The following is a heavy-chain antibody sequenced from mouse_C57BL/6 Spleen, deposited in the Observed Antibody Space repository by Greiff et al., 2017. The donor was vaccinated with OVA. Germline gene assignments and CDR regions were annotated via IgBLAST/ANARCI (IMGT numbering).Heavy chain of an antibody. CDR1: GYTFTSYW. CDR3: APHYYGVYV. CDR2: IDPSDSYT. Sequence: QVQLQQPGAELVKPGASVKLSCKASGYTFTSYWMQWVKQRPGQGIEWIGEIDPSDSYTNYNQKFKGKATLTVDKASSTAYMQLSSLTSEDSAVYYCAPHYYGVYVWGTGTTVTVSS. J-gene: IGHJ1*03. V-gene: IGHV1-50*01. D-gene: IGHD1-2*01.